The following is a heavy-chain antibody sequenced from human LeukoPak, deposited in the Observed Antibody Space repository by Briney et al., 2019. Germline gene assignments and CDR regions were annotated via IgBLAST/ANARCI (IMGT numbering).Heavy chain of an antibody. CDR2: ISSSSSYI. V-gene: IGHV3-21*04. D-gene: IGHD3-10*01. Sequence: GGSLRLSCAASGFTVSSNYMSWVRQAPGKGLEWVSSISSSSSYIYYADSVKGRFTISRDNAKNSLYLQMNSLRAEDTALYYCAKGDALYGSGSYYSNWFDPWGQGTLVTVSS. CDR3: AKGDALYGSGSYYSNWFDP. CDR1: GFTVSSNY. J-gene: IGHJ5*02.